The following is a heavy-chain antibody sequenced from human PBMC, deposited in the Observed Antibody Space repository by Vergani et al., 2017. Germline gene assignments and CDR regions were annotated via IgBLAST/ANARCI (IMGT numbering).Heavy chain of an antibody. CDR1: GFTFNQYG. J-gene: IGHJ4*02. CDR3: AKYLRDSTDGLPDS. V-gene: IGHV3-30*02. CDR2: IGKDGINT. Sequence: QVQLVESGGGVVQPGRSLRLSCAASGFTFNQYGMHWVRQAPGKGLEWVAYIGKDGINTRYIDAVKGRFTVSRDNSKDILYLQMDSLRSEDTALYYCAKYLRDSTDGLPDSWGPGTLVIVSS. D-gene: IGHD2-21*02.